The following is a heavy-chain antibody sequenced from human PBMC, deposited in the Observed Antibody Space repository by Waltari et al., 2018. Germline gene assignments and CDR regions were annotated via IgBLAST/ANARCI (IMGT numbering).Heavy chain of an antibody. J-gene: IGHJ4*02. CDR3: ARDPRVATIGDYFDY. CDR2: INTNTGNP. Sequence: QVQLVQSGSELKKPGASVKVSCKASGYTFTSYARTWVTQPPGQGLEWMGWINTNTGNPTYAQGFTGRFVFSLDTSVSTAYLQISSLKAEDTAVYYCARDPRVATIGDYFDYWGQGTLVTVSS. CDR1: GYTFTSYA. V-gene: IGHV7-4-1*02. D-gene: IGHD5-12*01.